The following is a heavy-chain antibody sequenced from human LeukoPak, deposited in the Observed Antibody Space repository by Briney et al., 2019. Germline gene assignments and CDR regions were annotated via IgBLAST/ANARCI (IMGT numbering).Heavy chain of an antibody. CDR1: GFTFSSYA. CDR3: AKARDMGYRYFDF. CDR2: ISGSGGST. Sequence: GGSLRLSCAASGFTFSSYAMSWVRQAPGKGLEWVSAISGSGGSTYYADSVKGRFSISRDNSKNTLDLQMNSLRADDTATYYCAKARDMGYRYFDFWGRGTLVTVSS. J-gene: IGHJ2*01. D-gene: IGHD2-15*01. V-gene: IGHV3-23*01.